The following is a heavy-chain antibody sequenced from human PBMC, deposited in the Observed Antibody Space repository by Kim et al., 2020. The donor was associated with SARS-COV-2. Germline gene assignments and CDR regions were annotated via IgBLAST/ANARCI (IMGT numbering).Heavy chain of an antibody. V-gene: IGHV3-30*03. Sequence: NDGTEIYYPDSVKGRFTVSRDNSKNTLYLQMNSLGGDDTAMYYCARETLDWGQGTLVTVSS. CDR2: NDGTEI. J-gene: IGHJ4*02. CDR3: ARETLD.